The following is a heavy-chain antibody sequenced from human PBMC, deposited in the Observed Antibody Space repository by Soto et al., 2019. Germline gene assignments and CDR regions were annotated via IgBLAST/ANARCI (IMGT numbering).Heavy chain of an antibody. CDR3: VRQGFGRLHGLVDV. J-gene: IGHJ6*02. CDR1: DDYSSSYK. D-gene: IGHD3-10*01. CDR2: IDSSGGT. V-gene: IGHV4-59*08. Sequence: QVQLQESGPGLVKPSETLSLTCTVSDDYSSSYKWSWIRQPPGRRLEWIGYIDSSGGTSYNPSLQSRVTISVDTSTKQFSLKLSSVTAADTAVYYCVRQGFGRLHGLVDVLGQGTTVTVSS.